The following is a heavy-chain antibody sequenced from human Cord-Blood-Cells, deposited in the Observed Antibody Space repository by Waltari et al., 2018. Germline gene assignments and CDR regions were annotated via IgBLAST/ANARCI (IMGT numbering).Heavy chain of an antibody. Sequence: QVQLVQSGAEVKKPGSSVKVSCKASGGTFSSYAISWVRQAPGQGLEWMGGIIPIFGTANYAQKFQGRVTITADESTSTAYMELSSLRSEDTAVYYCASFHEYSSSSYYYYYMDVWGKGTTVTVSS. V-gene: IGHV1-69*01. CDR3: ASFHEYSSSSYYYYYMDV. CDR1: GGTFSSYA. J-gene: IGHJ6*03. D-gene: IGHD6-6*01. CDR2: IIPIFGTA.